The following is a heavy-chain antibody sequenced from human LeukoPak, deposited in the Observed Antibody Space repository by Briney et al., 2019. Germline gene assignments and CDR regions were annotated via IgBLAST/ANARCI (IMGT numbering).Heavy chain of an antibody. CDR2: INSDGSST. D-gene: IGHD2-21*01. CDR3: ARDGVEFYNWFDP. V-gene: IGHV3-74*01. Sequence: GGSLRLSRAASGFSFSNYWMHWVRQAPGKGLVWVSRINSDGSSTTYADSVKGRFTISRDNAKNTLYLQMNSLRAEDTAVYYCARDGVEFYNWFDPWGQGTLVTVSS. J-gene: IGHJ5*02. CDR1: GFSFSNYW.